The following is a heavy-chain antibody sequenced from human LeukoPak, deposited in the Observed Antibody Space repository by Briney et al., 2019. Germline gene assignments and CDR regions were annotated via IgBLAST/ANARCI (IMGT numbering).Heavy chain of an antibody. V-gene: IGHV4-31*03. J-gene: IGHJ4*02. CDR1: GGSISSGGYY. CDR3: AREDLEGLVAAIHY. CDR2: IYYSGST. Sequence: PSQTLSLTCTVSGGSISSGGYYWSWIRQHPGKGLEWIGYIYYSGSTYYNPSLKSRVTISVDTSKNQFSLKPSSVTAADTAVYYCAREDLEGLVAAIHYWGQGTLVTVSS. D-gene: IGHD2-15*01.